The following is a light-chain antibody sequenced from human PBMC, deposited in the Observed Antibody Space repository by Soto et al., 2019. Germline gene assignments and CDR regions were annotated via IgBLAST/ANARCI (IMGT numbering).Light chain of an antibody. Sequence: EIVLTQSPGTLSLSPGERATLSCRAGQSVSSSYLAWYQQKPGQAPRLLIYGASNRATGIPDRFSGSGSGTDFTLTISRLEPEDFAVYYCQQYDSSPLTFGGGTKVDIK. CDR3: QQYDSSPLT. V-gene: IGKV3-20*01. CDR2: GAS. CDR1: QSVSSSY. J-gene: IGKJ4*01.